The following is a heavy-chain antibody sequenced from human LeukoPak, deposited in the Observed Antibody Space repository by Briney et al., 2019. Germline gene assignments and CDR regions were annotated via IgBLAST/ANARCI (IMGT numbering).Heavy chain of an antibody. CDR3: AREDDATVTEYFDY. V-gene: IGHV3-30*19. Sequence: GGSLRLSCAASGFTFSSYGMHWVRQAPGKGLEWVAVIWYDGSNKYYADSVKGRFTISRDNSKNTLYLQMNSLRAEDTAVYYCAREDDATVTEYFDYWGQGTLVTVSS. D-gene: IGHD4-17*01. CDR2: IWYDGSNK. CDR1: GFTFSSYG. J-gene: IGHJ4*02.